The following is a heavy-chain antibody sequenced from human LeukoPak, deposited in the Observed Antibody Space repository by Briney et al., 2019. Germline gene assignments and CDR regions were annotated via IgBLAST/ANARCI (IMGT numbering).Heavy chain of an antibody. D-gene: IGHD2-15*01. Sequence: QPGGSLRLSCAASGFTFSSYAMHWVRQAPGKGLEWVAVISYDGSNKYYADSVKGRFTISGDNSKNTLYLQMNSLRAEDTAVYYCARDNRAYCSGGSCYGHLQNWGQGTLVTVSS. CDR2: ISYDGSNK. V-gene: IGHV3-30-3*01. CDR3: ARDNRAYCSGGSCYGHLQN. J-gene: IGHJ1*01. CDR1: GFTFSSYA.